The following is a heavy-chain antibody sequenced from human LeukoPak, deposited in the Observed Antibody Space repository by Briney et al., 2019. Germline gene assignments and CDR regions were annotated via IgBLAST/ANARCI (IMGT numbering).Heavy chain of an antibody. CDR2: IYHSGGT. J-gene: IGHJ6*03. Sequence: SETLSLTCAVSGGSISSSNWWNWVRQPPGKGLEWIGEIYHSGGTYYNPSLKSRVTISVDTSKNQFSLKLSSVTAADTAVYYCARGSRHTVVVTARYYYYMDVWGKGTTVTVSS. CDR1: GGSISSSNW. CDR3: ARGSRHTVVVTARYYYYMDV. V-gene: IGHV4-4*02. D-gene: IGHD2-21*02.